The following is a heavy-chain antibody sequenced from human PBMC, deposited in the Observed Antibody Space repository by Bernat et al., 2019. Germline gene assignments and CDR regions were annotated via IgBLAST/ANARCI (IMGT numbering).Heavy chain of an antibody. Sequence: QVQLQQWGAGLLKPSETLSLTCAVYGGSFSGYYWSWIRQPPGKGLEWIGEINHSGSTNYNPSLKSRVTISVDTSKNQFSLKLSSVTAADTAVYYCARAPRYNWNHAHGTLNYYYYYYMDVWGKGTTVTVSS. D-gene: IGHD1-14*01. CDR2: INHSGST. J-gene: IGHJ6*03. CDR3: ARAPRYNWNHAHGTLNYYYYYYMDV. V-gene: IGHV4-34*01. CDR1: GGSFSGYY.